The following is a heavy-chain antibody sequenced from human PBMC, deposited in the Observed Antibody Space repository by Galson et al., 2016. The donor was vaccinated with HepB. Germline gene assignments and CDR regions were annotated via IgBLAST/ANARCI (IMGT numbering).Heavy chain of an antibody. J-gene: IGHJ6*02. D-gene: IGHD3-22*01. CDR1: GSSISQGKYY. CDR2: IYYSGST. V-gene: IGHV4-39*01. Sequence: ETLSLTCKVSGSSISQGKYYWTWVRRPPGKGLEWIGSIYYSGSTYYDPSLKSRVTISVDTSKNQFSLKLSSVTAADTAVYYCARRSITTMHVWGQGTTVTVSS. CDR3: ARRSITTMHV.